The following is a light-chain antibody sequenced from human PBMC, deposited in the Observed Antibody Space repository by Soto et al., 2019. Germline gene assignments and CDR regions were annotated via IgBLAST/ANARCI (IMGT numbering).Light chain of an antibody. J-gene: IGKJ5*01. Sequence: EIVMTQSPATLSVSPGERATLSCRASQSVSSNLAWYQQKPGQAPRLLIYGASTRATGIPARFRGSGSGTDFTLTITSLEPEDFAVYYCQQRVDWPITFGQGTRLEIK. CDR3: QQRVDWPIT. CDR2: GAS. CDR1: QSVSSN. V-gene: IGKV3-15*01.